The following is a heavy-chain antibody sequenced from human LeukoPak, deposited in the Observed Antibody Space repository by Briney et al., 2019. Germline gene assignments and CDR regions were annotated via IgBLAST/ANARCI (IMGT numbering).Heavy chain of an antibody. Sequence: GGSLRLSCAASGFTFSTYWMHWVRQAPGKGLVWVSRINSDGTTTNYADSVKGRFTISRDNSKNTLFLQMNSLKAEDTAVYYCAKKLIGNVDYFDYWGQGTLVTVSS. CDR2: INSDGTTT. CDR3: AKKLIGNVDYFDY. CDR1: GFTFSTYW. J-gene: IGHJ4*02. D-gene: IGHD3-22*01. V-gene: IGHV3-74*01.